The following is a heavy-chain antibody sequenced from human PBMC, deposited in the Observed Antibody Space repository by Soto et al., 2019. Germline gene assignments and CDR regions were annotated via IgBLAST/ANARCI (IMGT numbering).Heavy chain of an antibody. V-gene: IGHV1-18*01. Sequence: ASVKVSCKASGYTFTTYAIGWLRQAPGQGLEWMGWSNTYTGNTDYAPSLQGRVTMTTDTSTNTAYMELRGLRSDDTAVYYCARDRLSRTSSITFDYWGQGVLVTVSS. CDR1: GYTFTTYA. D-gene: IGHD6-6*01. CDR3: ARDRLSRTSSITFDY. CDR2: SNTYTGNT. J-gene: IGHJ4*02.